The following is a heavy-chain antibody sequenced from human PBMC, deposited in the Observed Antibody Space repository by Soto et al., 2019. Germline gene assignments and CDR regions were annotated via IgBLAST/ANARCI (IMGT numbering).Heavy chain of an antibody. CDR1: GYTFSSYY. Sequence: QVQLVQSGAEVKKPGASVKVSCKASGYTFSSYYMHWVRQAPGQGLEWMGVINPSGDSTNYAQKFQDRVTMTRDTSTSTVYLEVTSLRSEDTAVYYCARVGSQMIVAATDYFDYWGQGTLVTVSS. CDR3: ARVGSQMIVAATDYFDY. V-gene: IGHV1-46*01. D-gene: IGHD6-19*01. CDR2: INPSGDST. J-gene: IGHJ4*02.